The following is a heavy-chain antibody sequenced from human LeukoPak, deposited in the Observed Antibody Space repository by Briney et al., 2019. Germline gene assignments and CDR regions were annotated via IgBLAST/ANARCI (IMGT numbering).Heavy chain of an antibody. CDR2: ISSSSSYI. CDR1: GFTFSSYS. J-gene: IGHJ6*02. V-gene: IGHV3-21*01. Sequence: PGGSLRLSCAASGFTFSSYSMNWVRQAPGKGLEWVSSISSSSSYIYYADSVKGRFTISRDNAKNSLYLQMNSLRAEDTAVYYCARVMEMATTLVSYYYYYYGMDVWGQGTTVTVSS. D-gene: IGHD5-24*01. CDR3: ARVMEMATTLVSYYYYYYGMDV.